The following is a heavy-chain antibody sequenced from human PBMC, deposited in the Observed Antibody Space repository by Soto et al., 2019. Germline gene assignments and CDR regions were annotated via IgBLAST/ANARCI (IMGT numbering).Heavy chain of an antibody. CDR1: GYAFTTYG. V-gene: IGHV1-18*01. CDR3: ARGRYGDY. CDR2: ISAHNGNT. J-gene: IGHJ4*02. Sequence: QVHLVQSGAEVKKPGASVKVSCKGSGYAFTTYGITWVRQAPGQGLEWMGWISAHNGNTNYAQKLQGRVTVTRDTSTSTSYMKLRSLRSYDTAVYYCARGRYGDYWGQGALVTVS. D-gene: IGHD1-1*01.